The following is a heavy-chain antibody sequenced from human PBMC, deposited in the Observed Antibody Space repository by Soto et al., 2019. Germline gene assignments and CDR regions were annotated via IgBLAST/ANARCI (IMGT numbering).Heavy chain of an antibody. Sequence: QLQLQESGPGLVKPSETLSLTCTVSGGSISSSSYYWGWIRQPPGKGREWIGSIYYSGSTYYNPSLKSRVTISVDTSKNQFSRKLSSVTAADTAVYYCARQDFWSGYYVGWFDPWGQGTLVTVSS. V-gene: IGHV4-39*01. CDR2: IYYSGST. D-gene: IGHD3-3*01. CDR1: GGSISSSSYY. J-gene: IGHJ5*02. CDR3: ARQDFWSGYYVGWFDP.